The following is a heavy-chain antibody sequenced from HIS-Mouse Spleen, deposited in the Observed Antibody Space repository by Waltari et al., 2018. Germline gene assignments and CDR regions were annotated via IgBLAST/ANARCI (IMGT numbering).Heavy chain of an antibody. J-gene: IGHJ6*02. Sequence: QVQLQESGPGLVKPSETLSLTCTVSGGSLSRYLWSWIRQPPGKGLEWIGYIYYSGSTNYNPSLKSRVTISVDTSKNQFSLKLSSVTAADTAVYYCAGHDSNFYYYYGMDVWGQGTTVTVSS. CDR2: IYYSGST. D-gene: IGHD4-4*01. CDR3: AGHDSNFYYYYGMDV. CDR1: GGSLSRYL. V-gene: IGHV4-59*08.